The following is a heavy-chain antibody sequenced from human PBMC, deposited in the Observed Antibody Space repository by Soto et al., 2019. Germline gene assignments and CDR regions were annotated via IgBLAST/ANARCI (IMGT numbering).Heavy chain of an antibody. CDR1: GFTFNRYA. CDR3: AMGPGNTAMVQAETRGDY. J-gene: IGHJ4*02. V-gene: IGHV3-23*01. D-gene: IGHD5-18*01. Sequence: EVQLLESGGGLVQPGGSLRLSCAASGFTFNRYAMNWVRQTPGKGLEWVSCIGSSGADIYYTDSVKGRFTISRDNSKSTLYLHMTSLSAEDTAIYYCAMGPGNTAMVQAETRGDYWGQGTLVTVSS. CDR2: IGSSGADI.